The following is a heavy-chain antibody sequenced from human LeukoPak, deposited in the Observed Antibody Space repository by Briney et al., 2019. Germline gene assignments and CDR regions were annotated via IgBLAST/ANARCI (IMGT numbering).Heavy chain of an antibody. Sequence: TGGSLRLSCAASGFTFSSYAMHWVRQAPGKGLEYVSAISSNGGSTYYANSVKGRFTISRDNSKNTLYLQMGSLRAEDMAVYYCASSGGLSRGHYWGQGTLVTVSS. J-gene: IGHJ4*02. CDR2: ISSNGGST. V-gene: IGHV3-64*01. CDR1: GFTFSSYA. D-gene: IGHD3-10*01. CDR3: ASSGGLSRGHY.